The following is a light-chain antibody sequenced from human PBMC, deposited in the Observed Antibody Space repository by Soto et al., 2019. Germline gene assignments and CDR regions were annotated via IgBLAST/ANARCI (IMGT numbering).Light chain of an antibody. Sequence: IVLTQSPGTISLSPGARATLSCRASQSVSTTYLAWYQQKPGQAPRLLIYGASSRATGIPDRFSGSGSGTDFTLTISRLEPEDFAVYSCQQYGFSPLTFGGGTKVEIK. CDR3: QQYGFSPLT. CDR2: GAS. CDR1: QSVSTTY. V-gene: IGKV3-20*01. J-gene: IGKJ4*01.